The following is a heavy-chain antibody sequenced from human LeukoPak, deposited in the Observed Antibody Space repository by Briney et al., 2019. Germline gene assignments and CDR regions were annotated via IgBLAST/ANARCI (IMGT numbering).Heavy chain of an antibody. CDR3: ARGGKGYNWNYGDYFDY. V-gene: IGHV4-34*01. D-gene: IGHD1-7*01. J-gene: IGHJ4*02. Sequence: WESLSLAFSVYGGSFSGYYWSGIRQPPGRGLGWVGEINHSGSTNYNPSLKSRVTISVDTSKNQFSLKLSSVTAADTAVYYGARGGKGYNWNYGDYFDYWGQGTLVTVSS. CDR1: GGSFSGYY. CDR2: INHSGST.